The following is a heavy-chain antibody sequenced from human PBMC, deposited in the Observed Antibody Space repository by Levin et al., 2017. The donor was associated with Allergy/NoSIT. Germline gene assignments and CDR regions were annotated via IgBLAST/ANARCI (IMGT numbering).Heavy chain of an antibody. D-gene: IGHD5-18*01. Sequence: PGGSLRLSCAASGFTFSSYSMNWVRQAPGKGLEWVSSISSSSRYIYYADSVKGRFTISRDNAKNSLYLQMNSLRAEDTAVYYCARGAPGYSYEGGDHWGQGTLVTVSS. J-gene: IGHJ5*02. CDR1: GFTFSSYS. CDR3: ARGAPGYSYEGGDH. CDR2: ISSSSRYI. V-gene: IGHV3-21*01.